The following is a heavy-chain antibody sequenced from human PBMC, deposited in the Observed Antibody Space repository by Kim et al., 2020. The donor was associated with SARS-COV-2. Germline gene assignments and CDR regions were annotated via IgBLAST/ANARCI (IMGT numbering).Heavy chain of an antibody. CDR3: AKDHSNTAMVEGFDY. J-gene: IGHJ4*02. Sequence: DPVKGRLTIPRDNSKNSLYLQMNSLRTEDTALYYCAKDHSNTAMVEGFDYWGQGTLVTVSS. V-gene: IGHV3-43*01. D-gene: IGHD5-18*01.